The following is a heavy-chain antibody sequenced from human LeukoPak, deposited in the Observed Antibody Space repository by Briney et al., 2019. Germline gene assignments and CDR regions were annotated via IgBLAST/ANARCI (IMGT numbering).Heavy chain of an antibody. Sequence: GGSLRLSCAASGFTFSNAWMNWVRQAPGKGLEWVGRIKSKTDGGTTDYAAPVKGRFTISRDDSKNTLYLQMNSLKTEDTAVYYCTTDLDGSGSYSASWDYYYGMDVWGQGTTVTVSS. J-gene: IGHJ6*02. CDR1: GFTFSNAW. V-gene: IGHV3-15*07. CDR3: TTDLDGSGSYSASWDYYYGMDV. D-gene: IGHD3-10*01. CDR2: IKSKTDGGTT.